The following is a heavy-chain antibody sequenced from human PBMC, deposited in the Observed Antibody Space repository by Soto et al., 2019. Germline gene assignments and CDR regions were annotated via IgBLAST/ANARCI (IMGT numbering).Heavy chain of an antibody. V-gene: IGHV4-61*08. CDR1: GGSVSSGGHY. J-gene: IGHJ5*02. CDR2: ISHTGST. CDR3: ARDQVIGSKNNCFDP. D-gene: IGHD1-20*01. Sequence: SETLSLTCTVSGGSVSSGGHYWSWIRQPPGKELEWIGSISHTGSTNYNPSLKSRVIISVDTSKNQFSLRLNSVTAADTAVYYCARDQVIGSKNNCFDPWGQGTLVTVSS.